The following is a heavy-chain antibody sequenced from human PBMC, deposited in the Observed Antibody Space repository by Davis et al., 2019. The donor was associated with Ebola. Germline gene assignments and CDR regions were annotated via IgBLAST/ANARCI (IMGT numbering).Heavy chain of an antibody. Sequence: MPGGSLRLSCAVYGGSFSGYYWSWIRQPPGKGLEWIGEINHSGSTNYNPSLKSRDTISVDTSKNQFSLKLSSVTAADTAVYYCARIKMATIDYWGQGTLVTVSS. D-gene: IGHD5-24*01. V-gene: IGHV4-34*01. CDR2: INHSGST. J-gene: IGHJ4*02. CDR3: ARIKMATIDY. CDR1: GGSFSGYY.